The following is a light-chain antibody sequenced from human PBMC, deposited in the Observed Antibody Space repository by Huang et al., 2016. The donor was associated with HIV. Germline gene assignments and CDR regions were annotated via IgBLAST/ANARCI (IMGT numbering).Light chain of an antibody. CDR3: QQTYTTPIT. CDR2: AAS. Sequence: DFQMTQSPSSLSASVGDRVTITCRASQTISTYINWYQQKPGKVPKLLIYAASNLQSVVPSRFSGGGSGADFTLTISSLQPEDFATYYCQQTYTTPITFGQGTRLEIK. CDR1: QTISTY. J-gene: IGKJ5*01. V-gene: IGKV1-39*01.